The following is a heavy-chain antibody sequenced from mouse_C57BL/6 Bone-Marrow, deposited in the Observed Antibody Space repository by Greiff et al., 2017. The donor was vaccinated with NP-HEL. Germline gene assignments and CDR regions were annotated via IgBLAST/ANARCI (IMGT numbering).Heavy chain of an antibody. V-gene: IGHV1-69*01. D-gene: IGHD2-4*01. Sequence: QVQLQQPGAELVMPGASVKLSCKASGYTFTSYWMHWVKQRPGQGLEWIGEIDPSDSYTNYNQKFKGKSTLTVDKSSSTAYMQLSSLTSEDSAVYDCARDDYDGGLGFAYWGQGTLVTVSA. CDR2: IDPSDSYT. CDR1: GYTFTSYW. CDR3: ARDDYDGGLGFAY. J-gene: IGHJ3*01.